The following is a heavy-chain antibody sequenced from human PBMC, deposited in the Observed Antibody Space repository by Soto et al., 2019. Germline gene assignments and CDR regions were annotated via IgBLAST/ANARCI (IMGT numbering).Heavy chain of an antibody. D-gene: IGHD3-10*01. V-gene: IGHV3-20*01. J-gene: IGHJ6*03. CDR2: INWNGGST. CDR1: GFTFDDYG. CDR3: ARLRGYYYYMDV. Sequence: GESLKISCAASGFTFDDYGMSWVRQAPGKGLEWVSGINWNGGSTGYADSVKGRFTISRDNAKNSLYLQMNSLRAEDTALYHCARLRGYYYYMDVWGKGTTVTVSS.